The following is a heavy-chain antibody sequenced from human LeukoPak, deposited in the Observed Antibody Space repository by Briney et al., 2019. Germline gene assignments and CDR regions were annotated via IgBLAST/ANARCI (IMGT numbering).Heavy chain of an antibody. D-gene: IGHD3-9*01. Sequence: GRSLRLSCAASGFTFCSYGMHWVRQAPGKGLEWVAVISYDGSNKYYADSVKGRFTISRDNSKNTLYLRMNSLRAEDTAVYYCAKESREVDILTGYYTAGFNWFDPWGQGTLVTVSS. V-gene: IGHV3-30*18. CDR2: ISYDGSNK. CDR1: GFTFCSYG. J-gene: IGHJ5*02. CDR3: AKESREVDILTGYYTAGFNWFDP.